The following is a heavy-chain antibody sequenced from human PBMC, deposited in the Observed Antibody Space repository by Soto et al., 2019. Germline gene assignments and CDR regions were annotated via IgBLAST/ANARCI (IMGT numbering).Heavy chain of an antibody. Sequence: PGGSLRLSCAASGFTFSSYAMSWVRQAPGKGLEWVSAISGSGGSTYYADSVKGRFTISRDNSKNTLYLQMNSLRAEDTAVYYCAKDFHYDSSVVPNYFDYWGQGTLVTVSS. CDR3: AKDFHYDSSVVPNYFDY. CDR2: ISGSGGST. CDR1: GFTFSSYA. V-gene: IGHV3-23*01. D-gene: IGHD3-22*01. J-gene: IGHJ4*02.